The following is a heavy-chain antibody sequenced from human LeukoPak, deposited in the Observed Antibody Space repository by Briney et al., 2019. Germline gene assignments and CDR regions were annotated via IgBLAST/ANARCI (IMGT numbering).Heavy chain of an antibody. CDR3: ARGLWLGAPSWFDP. J-gene: IGHJ5*02. D-gene: IGHD3-10*01. V-gene: IGHV4-39*01. CDR1: GGSISSSNYY. Sequence: PSETLSLTCTVSGGSISSSNYYWGWIRQPQGGGLEWIASIYYSGSTYYNPSLKSRVTISVDTSKNQFSLNLSSVTAADTAVYYCARGLWLGAPSWFDPWGQGTLVTVSS. CDR2: IYYSGST.